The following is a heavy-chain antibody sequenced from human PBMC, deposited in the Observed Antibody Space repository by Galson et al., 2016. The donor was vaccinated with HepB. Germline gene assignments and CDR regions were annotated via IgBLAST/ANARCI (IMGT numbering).Heavy chain of an antibody. CDR1: GGSISSSDW. Sequence: SETLSLTCAVSGGSISSSDWWSWVRQPLGQGLDWIGQIFHSGRVNYTPSLASRVTISIDTSTIYFPLTLTSVPAADTALYYCARQYRGGPSDYWGQGTLVIVSS. V-gene: IGHV4-4*02. J-gene: IGHJ4*02. CDR2: IFHSGRV. CDR3: ARQYRGGPSDY. D-gene: IGHD6-25*01.